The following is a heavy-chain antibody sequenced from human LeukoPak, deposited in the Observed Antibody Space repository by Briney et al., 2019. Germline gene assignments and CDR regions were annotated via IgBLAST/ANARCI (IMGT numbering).Heavy chain of an antibody. Sequence: PSETLSLTCAVYGGSFSGYYGSWIRQPPGKGLEWVGEINHSGSNNYNPSLKSRVTISVDTSKNQFSLKLSSVTAADTAVYYCASIVVVTATNYFDYWGQGTLVTVS. J-gene: IGHJ4*02. V-gene: IGHV4-34*01. CDR3: ASIVVVTATNYFDY. CDR2: INHSGSN. CDR1: GGSFSGYY. D-gene: IGHD2-21*02.